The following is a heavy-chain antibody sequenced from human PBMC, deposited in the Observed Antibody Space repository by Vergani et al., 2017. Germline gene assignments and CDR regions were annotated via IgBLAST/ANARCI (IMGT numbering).Heavy chain of an antibody. V-gene: IGHV4-31*03. CDR3: AGGRGSGSYYNPYYYYGMDV. J-gene: IGHJ6*02. CDR2: INHSGST. D-gene: IGHD3-10*01. CDR1: GGSISSGGYY. Sequence: QVQLQESGPGLVKPSQTLSPTCTVSGGSISSGGYYWSWIRQHPGKGLEWIGEINHSGSTNYNPSLKSRVTISVDTSKNQFSLKLSSVTAADTAVYYCAGGRGSGSYYNPYYYYGMDVWGQGTTVTVSS.